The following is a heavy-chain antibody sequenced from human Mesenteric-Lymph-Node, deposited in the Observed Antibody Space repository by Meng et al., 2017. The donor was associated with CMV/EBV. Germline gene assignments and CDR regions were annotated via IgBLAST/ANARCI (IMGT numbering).Heavy chain of an antibody. J-gene: IGHJ4*02. V-gene: IGHV4-34*01. Sequence: QRLGAALVTPADSLSLTLAVYGVSFSGYYLSWIRQPPGKGLEWIGEINHSGSTNYNPSLKSRVTISVDTSKNQFSLKLSSVTAADTAVYYCARHQRWLKSEGGFNYWGQGTLVTVSS. CDR1: GVSFSGYY. D-gene: IGHD4-23*01. CDR2: INHSGST. CDR3: ARHQRWLKSEGGFNY.